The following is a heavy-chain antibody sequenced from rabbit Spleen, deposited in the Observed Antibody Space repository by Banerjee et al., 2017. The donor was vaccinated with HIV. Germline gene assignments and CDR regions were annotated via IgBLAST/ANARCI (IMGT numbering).Heavy chain of an antibody. V-gene: IGHV1S40*01. J-gene: IGHJ6*01. CDR1: GFSFNSGYD. CDR3: ARDTGSSFSTYGMDL. CDR2: VYAGSSGST. Sequence: QSLEESGGGLVKPGASLTLTCKASGFSFNSGYDMCWDRQAPGKGLEWIACVYAGSSGSTYSATWAKGRFTISKTSSTTVTLQMTSLTAADTATYFCARDTGSSFSTYGMDLWGQGTLVTVS. D-gene: IGHD8-1*01.